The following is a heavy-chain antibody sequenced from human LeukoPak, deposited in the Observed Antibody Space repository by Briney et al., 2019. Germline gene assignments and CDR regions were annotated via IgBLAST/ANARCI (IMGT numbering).Heavy chain of an antibody. Sequence: GGSLRLSCAASGFTFSSYSMNWVRQAPGKGLEWVSAISGSGGSTYYADSVKGRFTISRDNSKNTLYLQMNSLRAEDTAVYYCAKGIAVSSGSFDYWGQGTLVTVSS. V-gene: IGHV3-23*01. J-gene: IGHJ4*02. CDR2: ISGSGGST. CDR3: AKGIAVSSGSFDY. CDR1: GFTFSSYS. D-gene: IGHD3-10*01.